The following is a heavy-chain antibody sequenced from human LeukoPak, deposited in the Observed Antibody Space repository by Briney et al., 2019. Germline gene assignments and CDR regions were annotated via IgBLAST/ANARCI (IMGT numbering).Heavy chain of an antibody. CDR1: GFTFDTYS. Sequence: PGGSLRLSCAASGFTFDTYSFHWVRQAPGKGLEWVALISHDGRTKVYADAVKGRFTISRDDSKNTLSLQMSSLRPEHISTYCGARDPSFSRGFNFVLSSWGQGTLVSVSS. J-gene: IGHJ5*02. CDR2: ISHDGRTK. D-gene: IGHD5-12*01. V-gene: IGHV3-30*04. CDR3: ARDPSFSRGFNFVLSS.